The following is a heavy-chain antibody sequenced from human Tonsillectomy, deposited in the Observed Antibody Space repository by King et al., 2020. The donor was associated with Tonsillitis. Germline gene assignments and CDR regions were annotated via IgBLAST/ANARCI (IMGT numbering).Heavy chain of an antibody. CDR1: GYTFTIYG. J-gene: IGHJ4*02. CDR3: ARDDYYSTSAGWDY. D-gene: IGHD6-6*01. CDR2: ISGYSGNT. V-gene: IGHV1-18*01. Sequence: VQLVESGAEVKKPGASVTVSCKASGYTFTIYGISWVRQAPGQGLEWMGWISGYSGNTNYAQKFQGRVTMTTDTSTSTAYMELRSLRSDDTAVYYCARDDYYSTSAGWDYWGQGTLVTVSS.